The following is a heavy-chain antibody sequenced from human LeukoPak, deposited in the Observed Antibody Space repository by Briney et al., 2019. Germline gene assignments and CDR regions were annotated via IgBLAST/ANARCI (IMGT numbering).Heavy chain of an antibody. CDR2: IIPNFGMA. V-gene: IGHV1-69*04. J-gene: IGHJ5*02. Sequence: SVKVSCKASGGTFSSYAISWVRQAPGQGLEWMGRIIPNFGMANHAQNFQGRVTITADKSTSTAYMELSSLTSEDTAVYFCARDADIAVAGISSANWFDPWGQGTLVTVSA. CDR1: GGTFSSYA. CDR3: ARDADIAVAGISSANWFDP. D-gene: IGHD6-19*01.